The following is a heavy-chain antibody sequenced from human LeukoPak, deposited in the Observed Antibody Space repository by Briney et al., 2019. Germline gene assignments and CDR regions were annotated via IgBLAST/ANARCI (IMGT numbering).Heavy chain of an antibody. Sequence: GGSLRLSCAASGFTFSSYWMHWVRQAPGKGLVWVSRISRDGSSTSYADSVKGRFTISRDNAKNTLYLQMNSLRAEDTAVYYCAKEGNYNAFDIWGQGTMVTVSS. J-gene: IGHJ3*02. CDR1: GFTFSSYW. CDR2: ISRDGSST. V-gene: IGHV3-74*01. CDR3: AKEGNYNAFDI. D-gene: IGHD3-10*01.